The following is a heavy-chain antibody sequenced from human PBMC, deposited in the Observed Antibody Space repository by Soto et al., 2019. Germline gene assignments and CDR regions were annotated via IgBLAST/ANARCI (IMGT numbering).Heavy chain of an antibody. CDR2: MNPNSGNT. Sequence: ASVKVSCKASGYTFTSYDINWVRQATGQGLEWMGWMNPNSGNTGYAQKFQGRVTMTRNTSISTAYMELSSLRSEDTAVYYCARASSILGYSYYGMDVWGQGTTVTVYS. J-gene: IGHJ6*02. V-gene: IGHV1-8*01. CDR3: ARASSILGYSYYGMDV. CDR1: GYTFTSYD.